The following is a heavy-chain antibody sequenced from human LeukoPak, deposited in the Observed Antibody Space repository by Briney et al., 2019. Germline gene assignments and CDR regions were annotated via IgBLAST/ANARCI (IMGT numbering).Heavy chain of an antibody. Sequence: GGSLRLSCAASGFSFSNYGMHWVRQAPGKGLEWVAVIWYDGVNKYYADSVKGRFTISRDMPKNTLYLQMNSLRAEDTAVYYCAREGIVATLDYWGQGTLVTVSS. J-gene: IGHJ4*02. CDR3: AREGIVATLDY. V-gene: IGHV3-33*01. D-gene: IGHD5-12*01. CDR1: GFSFSNYG. CDR2: IWYDGVNK.